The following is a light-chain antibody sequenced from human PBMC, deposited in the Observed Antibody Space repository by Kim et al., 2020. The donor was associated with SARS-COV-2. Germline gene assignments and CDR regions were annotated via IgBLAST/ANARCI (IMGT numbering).Light chain of an antibody. CDR2: KAS. J-gene: IGKJ2*01. Sequence: DIQMTQSPPTLSASVGDRVTITCRASQSINIWLAWYQQKPGKAPNLLIFKASDLQNGVPSRFSDSGSGTEFTLTISSLQPDDFATYYCLQYDSPMYTFGQGTKLEI. CDR3: LQYDSPMYT. CDR1: QSINIW. V-gene: IGKV1-5*03.